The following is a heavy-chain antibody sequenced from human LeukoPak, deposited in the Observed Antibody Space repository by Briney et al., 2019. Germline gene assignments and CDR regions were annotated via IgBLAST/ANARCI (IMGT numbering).Heavy chain of an antibody. CDR1: GASISSYY. D-gene: IGHD1-26*01. Sequence: SETLSLTCTVSGASISSYYWSWIRQPAGKGLEWIGRIYTSGSTNYNPSLKSRVTMSVDTSKNQFSLKLSSVTAADTAVYYCARDPWGIVGATNAFDIWGQGTMVTVSS. V-gene: IGHV4-4*07. CDR3: ARDPWGIVGATNAFDI. J-gene: IGHJ3*02. CDR2: IYTSGST.